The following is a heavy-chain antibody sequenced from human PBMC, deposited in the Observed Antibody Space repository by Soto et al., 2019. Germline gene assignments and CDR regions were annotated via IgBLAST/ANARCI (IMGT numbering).Heavy chain of an antibody. J-gene: IGHJ6*02. V-gene: IGHV1-69*13. Sequence: SVKVSCKASGGTFSSYAISWVRQAPGQGLEWMGGIIPIFGTANYAQKFQGRVTITADESTSTAYMELSSLRSEDTAVYYCARGGPYSGRYYAYYYGMDVWGQGTTVTVS. CDR1: GGTFSSYA. CDR2: IIPIFGTA. D-gene: IGHD1-26*01. CDR3: ARGGPYSGRYYAYYYGMDV.